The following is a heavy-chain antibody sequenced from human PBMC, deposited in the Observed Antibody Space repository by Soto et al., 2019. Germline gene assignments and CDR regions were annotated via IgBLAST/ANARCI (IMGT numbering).Heavy chain of an antibody. V-gene: IGHV3-23*01. CDR3: AKVSSGWYSNFDY. CDR2: ISGSGGST. Sequence: PGGSLRLSCAASGFTFSNAWMSWVRQAPGKGLEWVSAISGSGGSTYYADSVKGRFTISRDNSKNTLYLQMNSLRAEDTAVYYCAKVSSGWYSNFDYWGQGTLVTVSS. J-gene: IGHJ4*02. D-gene: IGHD6-19*01. CDR1: GFTFSNAW.